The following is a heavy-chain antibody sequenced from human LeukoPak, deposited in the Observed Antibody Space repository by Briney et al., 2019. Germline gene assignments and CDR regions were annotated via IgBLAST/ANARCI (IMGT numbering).Heavy chain of an antibody. Sequence: SETLSLTCTVSGGSISSYYWSWIRQPPGKGLEWIGYIYYSGSTNYNPSLKSRVTISVDTSKNQFSLKLSSVTAADTAVYYCARGVTALDYWGQGTLVTVSS. CDR1: GGSISSYY. J-gene: IGHJ4*02. V-gene: IGHV4-59*01. CDR3: ARGVTALDY. CDR2: IYYSGST. D-gene: IGHD2-21*02.